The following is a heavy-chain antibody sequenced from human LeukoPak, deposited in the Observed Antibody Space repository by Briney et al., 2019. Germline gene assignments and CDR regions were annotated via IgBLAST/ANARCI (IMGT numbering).Heavy chain of an antibody. CDR2: ITGSDDTT. J-gene: IGHJ4*02. V-gene: IGHV3-23*01. CDR1: GFTFSSNA. Sequence: PGGSLRLSCAASGFTFSSNAMTWVRQAPGKGLEWVSTITGSDDTTYYADSVRGRFTISRDYSKNTVHLQLNSLGAEDSAFYYCAKGTQLHSGYLPDYWGQGTLVTVSS. D-gene: IGHD3-22*01. CDR3: AKGTQLHSGYLPDY.